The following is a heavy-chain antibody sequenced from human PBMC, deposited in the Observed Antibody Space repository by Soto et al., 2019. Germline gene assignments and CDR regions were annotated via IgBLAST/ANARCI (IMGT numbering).Heavy chain of an antibody. CDR2: INHSGDT. CDR1: GGSFRDFY. Sequence: QVQLQQWGAGLLRHSETLSLTCAVYGGSFRDFYWSWLRQTPEKGLEWIGEINHSGDTKYNPSLESRVTISVDTSKNQFSLKVNFVTPADTAVYYCARTGGMDVWGPGATVTVSS. V-gene: IGHV4-34*01. CDR3: ARTGGMDV. J-gene: IGHJ6*02.